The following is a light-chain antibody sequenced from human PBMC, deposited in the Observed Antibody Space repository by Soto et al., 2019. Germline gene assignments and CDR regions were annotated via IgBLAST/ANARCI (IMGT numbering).Light chain of an antibody. CDR1: TSDIGSYNY. V-gene: IGLV2-14*01. Sequence: QSVLTQPASVSGSLGQSITIFCTGTTSDIGSYNYVSWYQHPPGKAPKLMIYEVSNRPSGVSSRFSGSKSANTASLSISGLQAEDEADYYCTSYTTTSTVLFGGGTQLTVL. CDR2: EVS. CDR3: TSYTTTSTVL. J-gene: IGLJ2*01.